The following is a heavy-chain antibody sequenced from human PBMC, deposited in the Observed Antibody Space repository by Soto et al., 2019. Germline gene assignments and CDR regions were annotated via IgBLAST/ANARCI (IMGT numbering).Heavy chain of an antibody. CDR1: GYVFTGYY. V-gene: IGHV1-2*04. Sequence: QVHLVHSGAEVKKPGAAVKVSCKASGYVFTGYYIHWVRQAPGQVLEWMGWINPKSGGANIAQKFQGWVTLTRDTSISTTYMEVNRLTSNDTAVYYCVRDYYDGSASYGFEFWGQGTPVTVAS. D-gene: IGHD3-22*01. J-gene: IGHJ3*01. CDR3: VRDYYDGSASYGFEF. CDR2: INPKSGGA.